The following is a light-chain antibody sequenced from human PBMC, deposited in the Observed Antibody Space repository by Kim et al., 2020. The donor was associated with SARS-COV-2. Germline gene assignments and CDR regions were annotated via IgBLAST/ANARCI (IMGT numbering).Light chain of an antibody. Sequence: SSGEGGTLICRCRHSDSRSALAWYQQKPGEAPRVLIYAASSSPSGIPARFSGSGSGTDFTLTISSLQTEDVAAYYCQKYYSSPWTFGQGTKVDIK. J-gene: IGKJ1*01. CDR1: HSDSRSA. CDR2: AAS. CDR3: QKYYSSPWT. V-gene: IGKV3-20*01.